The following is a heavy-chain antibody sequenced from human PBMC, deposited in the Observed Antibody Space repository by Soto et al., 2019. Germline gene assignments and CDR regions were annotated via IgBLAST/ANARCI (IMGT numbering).Heavy chain of an antibody. CDR1: GGSFSSYA. CDR2: IIPAFGTA. Sequence: QVQLVQSGAEVKKPGSSVKVSCTASGGSFSSYAINWVRQAPGQGLEWMGGIIPAFGTAKYAQKVQGRVTITADESTSTGYMELTSLRSEDTAVYYCARGASHYYDSSGYQSYFDYWGQGTLVTVSS. D-gene: IGHD3-22*01. CDR3: ARGASHYYDSSGYQSYFDY. J-gene: IGHJ4*02. V-gene: IGHV1-69*01.